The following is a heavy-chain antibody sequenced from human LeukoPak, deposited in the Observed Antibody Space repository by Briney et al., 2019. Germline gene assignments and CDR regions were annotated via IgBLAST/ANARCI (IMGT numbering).Heavy chain of an antibody. V-gene: IGHV4-59*01. CDR1: GGSISSYY. Sequence: SETLSPTCTVSGGSISSYYWSWIRQPPGKGLEWIGYIYYSGSTNYNPSLKSRVTISVDTSKNQFSLKLSSVTAADTAVYYCARGPHLYCSSTSCPNNYYMDVWGKGTTVTVSS. D-gene: IGHD2-2*01. CDR3: ARGPHLYCSSTSCPNNYYMDV. CDR2: IYYSGST. J-gene: IGHJ6*03.